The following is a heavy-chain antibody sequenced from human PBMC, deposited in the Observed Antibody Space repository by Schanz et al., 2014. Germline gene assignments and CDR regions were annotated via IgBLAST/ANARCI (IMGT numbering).Heavy chain of an antibody. CDR3: AKYRGYYRVTGSYRELEY. CDR2: IGVDDTTT. V-gene: IGHV3-23*04. D-gene: IGHD3-10*01. J-gene: IGHJ4*02. CDR1: GFTFSSYS. Sequence: EVQLVESGGGLVQPGRSLRLSCTASGFTFSSYSMNWLRQAPGKGLEWVSVIGVDDTTTYYADSVKGRFTISRDNSKNTLYLQMNSLRPEDTAVYYCAKYRGYYRVTGSYRELEYWGQGTLVTVSS.